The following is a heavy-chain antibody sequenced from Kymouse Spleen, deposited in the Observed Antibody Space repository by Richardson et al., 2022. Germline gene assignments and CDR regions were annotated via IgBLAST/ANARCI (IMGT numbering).Heavy chain of an antibody. CDR3: AKDPNVLLWFGEPLTTTTTVWTS. J-gene: IGHJ6*02. CDR2: ISYDGSNK. CDR1: GFTFSSYG. V-gene: IGHV3-30*18. Sequence: QVQLVESGGGVVQPGRSLRLSCAASGFTFSSYGMHWVRQAPGKGLEWVAVISYDGSNKYYADSVKGRFTISRDNSKNTLYLQMNSLRAEDTAVYYCAKDPNVLLWFGEPLTTTTTVWTSGAKGPRSPSPQ. D-gene: IGHD3-10*01.